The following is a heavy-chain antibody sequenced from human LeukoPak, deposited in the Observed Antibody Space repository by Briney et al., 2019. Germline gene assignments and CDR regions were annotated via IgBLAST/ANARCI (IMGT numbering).Heavy chain of an antibody. V-gene: IGHV1-69*13. CDR2: IIPIFGTA. CDR1: GGTFSSYA. Sequence: ASVKASCKASGGTFSSYAISWVRQAPGQGLEWMGGIIPIFGTANYAQKFQGRVTITADESTSTAYMELCSLRSEDTAVYYCARRITMVRGVTTDNWFDPWGQGTLVTVSS. CDR3: ARRITMVRGVTTDNWFDP. J-gene: IGHJ5*02. D-gene: IGHD3-10*01.